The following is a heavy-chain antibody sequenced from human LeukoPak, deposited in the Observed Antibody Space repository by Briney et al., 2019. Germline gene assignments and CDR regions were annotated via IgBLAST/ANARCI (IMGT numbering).Heavy chain of an antibody. J-gene: IGHJ4*02. D-gene: IGHD2-2*01. CDR3: ARGYQFGGIIYFDY. CDR2: INPYSGGT. Sequence: GASAKVSCKASGYIFPNFYMHWVRHAPGQGLEWMVWINPYSGGTEYPQRFQGRVTLTRDTSISTAYMELTRLTSDDTAIYYCARGYQFGGIIYFDYWGKGDLVSVSS. V-gene: IGHV1-2*02. CDR1: GYIFPNFY.